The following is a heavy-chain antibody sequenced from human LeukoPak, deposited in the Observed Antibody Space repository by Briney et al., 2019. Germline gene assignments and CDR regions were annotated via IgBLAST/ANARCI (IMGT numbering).Heavy chain of an antibody. D-gene: IGHD6-19*01. V-gene: IGHV4-39*01. CDR2: ICDSGST. CDR1: GSSIRSRGYY. J-gene: IGHJ4*02. CDR3: ARGGAGDSSGWYSRTGFDY. Sequence: SETLSLTCTVSGSSIRSRGYYWGWIRQPPGRGLEWIANICDSGSTDYNPSLRSRVTISVDISKNQFSLKVTSVIAADTAVYYCARGGAGDSSGWYSRTGFDYWGQGTLVTVSS.